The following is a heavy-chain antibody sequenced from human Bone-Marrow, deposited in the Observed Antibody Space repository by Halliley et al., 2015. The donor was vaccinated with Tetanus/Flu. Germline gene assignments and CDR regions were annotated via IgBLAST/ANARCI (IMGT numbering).Heavy chain of an antibody. D-gene: IGHD2-8*02. V-gene: IGHV3-43*01. CDR2: NT. Sequence: NTYYGDSVKERFTISRENSKNSLYLQMNGLRPEDTALYYCAKDRPRNLFTESYYYYSMDVWGQGTTVSVSS. J-gene: IGHJ6*02. CDR3: AKDRPRNLFTESYYYYSMDV.